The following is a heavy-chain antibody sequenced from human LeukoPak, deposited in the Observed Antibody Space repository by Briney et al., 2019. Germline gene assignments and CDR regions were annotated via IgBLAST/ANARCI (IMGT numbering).Heavy chain of an antibody. D-gene: IGHD3-16*01. CDR3: ARDMGDRDAFDI. CDR2: IIPIFGTA. J-gene: IGHJ4*02. CDR1: GGTFSSYA. Sequence: ASVKVSCKASGGTFSSYAISWVRQAPGQGLEWMGGIIPIFGTANYAQKFQGRVTITADESTSTAYMELSSLRSEDTAVYYCARDMGDRDAFDIWGQGTLVTVSS. V-gene: IGHV1-69*01.